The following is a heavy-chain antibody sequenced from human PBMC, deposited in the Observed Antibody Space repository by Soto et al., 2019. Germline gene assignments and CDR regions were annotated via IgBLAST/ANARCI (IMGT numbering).Heavy chain of an antibody. J-gene: IGHJ5*02. V-gene: IGHV3-11*01. Sequence: QVQLVESGGGLVRPGGSLRLSCAASGFALSDYYMSWIRQAPGKGLEWISYISQSGKTISYADSVKGRFTISRDNTENSLSLQMNSLRAGDTAVYYCARDHGNWFDPWGQGTLVTVSS. CDR1: GFALSDYY. CDR2: ISQSGKTI. CDR3: ARDHGNWFDP.